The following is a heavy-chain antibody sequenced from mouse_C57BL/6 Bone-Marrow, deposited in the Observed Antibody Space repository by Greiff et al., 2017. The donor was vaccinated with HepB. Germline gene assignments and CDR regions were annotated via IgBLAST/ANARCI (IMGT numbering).Heavy chain of an antibody. CDR1: GYTFTSYW. D-gene: IGHD2-2*01. Sequence: QVQLQQPGAELVKPGASVKLSCKASGYTFTSYWMHWVKQRPGQGLEWIGMIHPNSGSTNYNEKFKSKAILTVDKSSSTAYMQLSSLTSEDSAVYYYARDPLWLRDYAMYYWGQGTSVTVSS. CDR2: IHPNSGST. CDR3: ARDPLWLRDYAMYY. V-gene: IGHV1-64*01. J-gene: IGHJ4*01.